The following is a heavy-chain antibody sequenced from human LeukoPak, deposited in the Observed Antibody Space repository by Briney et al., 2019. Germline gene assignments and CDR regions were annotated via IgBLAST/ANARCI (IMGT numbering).Heavy chain of an antibody. CDR2: TIPIFGTA. CDR3: ARDRLATRWFDP. D-gene: IGHD6-19*01. V-gene: IGHV1-69*13. Sequence: SVKVSCKASGGTFSSYAISWVRQAPGQGLEWMGGTIPIFGTANYAQKFQGRVTITADESTSTAYMELSSLRSEDTAVYYCARDRLATRWFDPWGQGTLVTVSS. J-gene: IGHJ5*02. CDR1: GGTFSSYA.